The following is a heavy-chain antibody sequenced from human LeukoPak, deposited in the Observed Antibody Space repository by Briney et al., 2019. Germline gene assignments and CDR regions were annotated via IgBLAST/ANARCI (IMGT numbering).Heavy chain of an antibody. J-gene: IGHJ5*02. CDR1: GFTFSSYW. Sequence: GGSLRLSCAASGFTFSSYWMHWVRQPPGKGLVWVSRINSDGSSTSYADSVKGRFTISRDNAKNTLYLQMNSLRAEDTAVYYCARAQYIPPFDPWGQGTLVTVSS. V-gene: IGHV3-74*01. CDR2: INSDGSST. CDR3: ARAQYIPPFDP. D-gene: IGHD2/OR15-2a*01.